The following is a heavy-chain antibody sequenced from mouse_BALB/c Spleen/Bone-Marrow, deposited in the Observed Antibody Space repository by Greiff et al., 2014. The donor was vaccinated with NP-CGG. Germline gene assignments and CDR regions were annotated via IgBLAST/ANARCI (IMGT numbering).Heavy chain of an antibody. CDR1: GFNIKDTY. V-gene: IGHV14-3*02. CDR2: IDPANGNT. CDR3: ATYYRYDRRFAY. J-gene: IGHJ3*01. D-gene: IGHD2-14*01. Sequence: VQLQQSGAELVKPGASVKLSCTASGFNIKDTYMHWVKQRPEQGLEWIGGIDPANGNTKYDPKFQGKATITADTSSNTAYPQLSSLTSEDTAVYYCATYYRYDRRFAYWGQGTLVTVSA.